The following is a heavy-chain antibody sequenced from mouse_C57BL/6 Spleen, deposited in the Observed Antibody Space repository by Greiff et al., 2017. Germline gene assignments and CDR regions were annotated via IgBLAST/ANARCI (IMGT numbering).Heavy chain of an antibody. CDR2: IWTGGGT. J-gene: IGHJ3*01. CDR1: GFSLTSYA. V-gene: IGHV2-9-1*01. CDR3: ARNQGGLLFSWFAY. D-gene: IGHD2-1*01. Sequence: VQLQQSGPGLVAPSQSLSITCTVSGFSLTSYAISWVRQPPGKGLEWLGVIWTGGGTNYNSALKSRLSISKDNSKSRVFLKMNSLQTDDTARYYCARNQGGLLFSWFAYWGQGTLVTVSA.